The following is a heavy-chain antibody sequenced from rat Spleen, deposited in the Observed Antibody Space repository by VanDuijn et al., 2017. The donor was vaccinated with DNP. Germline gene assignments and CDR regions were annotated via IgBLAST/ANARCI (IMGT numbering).Heavy chain of an antibody. CDR1: GYTFTSYH. V-gene: IGHV1-43*01. CDR2: TNTGSGDT. J-gene: IGHJ1*01. Sequence: QVQLQQSGAELAKPDSSVKISCKASGYTFTSYHISWIKQTTGQGLEYIGYTNTGSGDTKYNEKFKGKATLTVDTSSSTAFMQLSSLTPDDSAVYYCARRRLPYWYFDFWGPGTTVTVSS. D-gene: IGHD1-4*01. CDR3: ARRRLPYWYFDF.